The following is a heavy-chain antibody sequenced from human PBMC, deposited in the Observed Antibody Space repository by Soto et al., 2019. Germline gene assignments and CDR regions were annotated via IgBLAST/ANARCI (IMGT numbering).Heavy chain of an antibody. CDR1: GFTFSSYA. CDR2: ISYDGSNK. D-gene: IGHD3-9*01. V-gene: IGHV3-30-3*01. Sequence: QVQLVESGGGVVQPGRSLRLSCAASGFTFSSYAMHWVRQAPGKGLEWVADISYDGSNKYYADSVKGRFTISRDNSKNTLYLQMNSLRAEDTAVYYCARDKGGTYYDILTGYPYYYYGMDVWGQGTTVTVSS. J-gene: IGHJ6*02. CDR3: ARDKGGTYYDILTGYPYYYYGMDV.